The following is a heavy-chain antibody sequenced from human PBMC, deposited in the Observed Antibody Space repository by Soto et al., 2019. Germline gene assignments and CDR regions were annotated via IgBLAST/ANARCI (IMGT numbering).Heavy chain of an antibody. CDR1: GYTFTSYY. Sequence: ASVKVSCKASGYTFTSYYMHWVRQAPGQGLEWMGIINPSGGSTSYAQKFQGRVTMTRDTSTSTVYMELSSLRSEDTAVYYCARTTYIWGSYRPDWYFDLLGRTTLVTVSS. V-gene: IGHV1-46*01. J-gene: IGHJ2*01. D-gene: IGHD3-16*02. CDR3: ARTTYIWGSYRPDWYFDL. CDR2: INPSGGST.